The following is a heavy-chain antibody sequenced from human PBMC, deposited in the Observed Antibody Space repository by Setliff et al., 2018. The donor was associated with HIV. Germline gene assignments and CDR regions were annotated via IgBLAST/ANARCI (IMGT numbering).Heavy chain of an antibody. V-gene: IGHV4-38-2*01. D-gene: IGHD3-22*01. CDR1: GYSISSGYY. CDR3: ARSKSTDYDYYDSTGGRLRAFDI. J-gene: IGHJ3*02. CDR2: IHHSGST. Sequence: KPSETLSLTCAVSGYSISSGYYWGWIRQSPGKGLEWIGNIHHSGSTYYNPSLKSRVSISVDKSKNHLSLDLTSVTAADSAVYYCARSKSTDYDYYDSTGGRLRAFDIWGQGTMVTVSS.